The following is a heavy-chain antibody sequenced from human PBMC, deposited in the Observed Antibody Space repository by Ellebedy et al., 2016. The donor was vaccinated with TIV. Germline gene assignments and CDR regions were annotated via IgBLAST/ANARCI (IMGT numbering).Heavy chain of an antibody. J-gene: IGHJ4*02. Sequence: PGGSLRLSCAASGFTVSSYYMNWVRQAPGKGLVWVSAISGRGGSTYYADSVKGRFTISRDNSKNTLYLQMNSLRAEDTAVYYCAKEDKGVHVVVVGAAPIDCWGPGILVTVSS. CDR2: ISGRGGST. D-gene: IGHD2-15*01. CDR3: AKEDKGVHVVVVGAAPIDC. CDR1: GFTVSSYY. V-gene: IGHV3-23*01.